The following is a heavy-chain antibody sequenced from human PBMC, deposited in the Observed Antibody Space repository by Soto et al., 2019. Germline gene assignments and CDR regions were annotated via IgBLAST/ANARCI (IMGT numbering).Heavy chain of an antibody. Sequence: ASVKVSCKASGYTFTGYYMHWVRQAPGQGLEWMGWINPNSGGTNYAQKFQGWVTMTRDTSISTAYIELSRQRSDDTVVYYCARAASNYCSSTSCSGPWFDPWGQGTLVTVSS. D-gene: IGHD2-2*01. CDR3: ARAASNYCSSTSCSGPWFDP. CDR1: GYTFTGYY. CDR2: INPNSGGT. V-gene: IGHV1-2*04. J-gene: IGHJ5*02.